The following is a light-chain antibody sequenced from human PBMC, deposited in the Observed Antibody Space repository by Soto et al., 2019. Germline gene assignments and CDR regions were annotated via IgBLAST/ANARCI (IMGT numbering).Light chain of an antibody. CDR1: QRIGNY. CDR3: QHSYSTPRT. V-gene: IGKV1-39*01. Sequence: DIQMTQSPSSLSVSVGDRVTITCRASQRIGNYLSRYQQKPGKAPRLLIYTASSLQSGVPSRFSGSGAGTDFTLTITRLQPEDFATYFCQHSYSTPRTFGQGTKVDIK. J-gene: IGKJ1*01. CDR2: TAS.